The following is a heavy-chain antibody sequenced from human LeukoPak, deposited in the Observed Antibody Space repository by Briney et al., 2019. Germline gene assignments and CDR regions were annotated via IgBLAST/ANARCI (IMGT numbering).Heavy chain of an antibody. CDR3: ARQEGCSSTSCCGDFDY. V-gene: IGHV1-69*13. CDR1: GGTFSSYA. Sequence: GASVKVSCKASGGTFSSYAISWVRQAPGQGLEWMGGIIPIFGTANYAQKFQGRVTITADESTSTAYMELSSLRSEDTAVYYCARQEGCSSTSCCGDFDYWGQGTLVTVSS. J-gene: IGHJ4*02. D-gene: IGHD2-2*01. CDR2: IIPIFGTA.